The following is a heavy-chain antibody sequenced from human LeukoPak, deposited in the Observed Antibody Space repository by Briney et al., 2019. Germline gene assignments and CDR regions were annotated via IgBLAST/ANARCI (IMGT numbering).Heavy chain of an antibody. V-gene: IGHV3-48*01. D-gene: IGHD3-22*01. J-gene: IGHJ4*02. CDR2: ISSSSSTI. CDR1: GFTFSSYS. CDR3: ARDTEIRSGYSWFDY. Sequence: GGSLRLSCAAYGFTFSSYSMNWVRQAPGKGLEWVSYISSSSSTIYYADSVKGRFTISRDNAKNSLYLQMNSLRAEDTAVYYCARDTEIRSGYSWFDYWGQGTLVTVSS.